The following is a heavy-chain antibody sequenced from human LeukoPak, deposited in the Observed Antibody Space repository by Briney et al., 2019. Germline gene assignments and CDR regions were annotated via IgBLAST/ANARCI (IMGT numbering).Heavy chain of an antibody. CDR1: GYTFTSYD. D-gene: IGHD3-3*01. CDR2: MNPNSGNT. V-gene: IGHV1-8*01. Sequence: APVKVSCKASGYTFTSYDINWVRQATGQGLEWMGWMNPNSGNTGYAQKFQGRVTMTRSTSISTAYMELSSLRSEDTAVYYCARGFPYYDFWSGYYTFVDWGQGTLVTVSS. J-gene: IGHJ4*02. CDR3: ARGFPYYDFWSGYYTFVD.